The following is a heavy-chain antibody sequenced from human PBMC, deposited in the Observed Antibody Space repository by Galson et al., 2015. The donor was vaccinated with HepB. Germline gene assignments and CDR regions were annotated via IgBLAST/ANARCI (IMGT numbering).Heavy chain of an antibody. CDR2: IKQDGSEK. J-gene: IGHJ4*02. Sequence: SLRLSCAASGFTFSSYWMSWVRQAPGKGLEWVANIKQDGSEKYYVDSVKGRFTISRDNAKNSLYLQMNSLRAEDTAVYYCARLPPYVESLGYYFDYWGQGTLVTVSS. V-gene: IGHV3-7*01. D-gene: IGHD3-16*01. CDR3: ARLPPYVESLGYYFDY. CDR1: GFTFSSYW.